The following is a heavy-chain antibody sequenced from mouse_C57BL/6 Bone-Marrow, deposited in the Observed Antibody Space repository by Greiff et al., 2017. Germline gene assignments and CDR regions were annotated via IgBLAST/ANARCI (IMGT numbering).Heavy chain of an antibody. CDR1: GYTFTSYW. Sequence: QVQLQQPGAELVKPGASVKMSCKASGYTFTSYWITWVKQRPGQGLAWIGDLYPGSGSTNYNEKVKSKATLTVDTSSSTAYRQLSSLTSEDSAVYYCARGSTTVVAYWYFDVWGTGTTVTVSS. CDR2: LYPGSGST. CDR3: ARGSTTVVAYWYFDV. D-gene: IGHD1-1*01. J-gene: IGHJ1*03. V-gene: IGHV1-55*01.